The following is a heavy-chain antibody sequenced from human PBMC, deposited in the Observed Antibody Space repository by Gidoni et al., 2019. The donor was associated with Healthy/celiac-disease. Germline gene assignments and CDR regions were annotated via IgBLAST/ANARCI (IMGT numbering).Heavy chain of an antibody. CDR1: GGTFSSYA. CDR3: AKGAYGSGSYYTYYYYGMDV. V-gene: IGHV1-69*01. Sequence: VQLVQSGAEVKKPGSSVQVYCKAAGGTFSSYAISWVRQAPGQGLEWMGGIIPIFGTANYAQKFQGRVKITADESTSTAYMELSSLRSEDTAVYYCAKGAYGSGSYYTYYYYGMDVWDQGTTVTVSS. J-gene: IGHJ6*02. D-gene: IGHD3-10*01. CDR2: IIPIFGTA.